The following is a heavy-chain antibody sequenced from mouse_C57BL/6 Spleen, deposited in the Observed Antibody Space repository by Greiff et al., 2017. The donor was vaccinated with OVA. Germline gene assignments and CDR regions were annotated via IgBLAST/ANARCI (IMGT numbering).Heavy chain of an antibody. D-gene: IGHD1-1*01. J-gene: IGHJ3*01. CDR1: GYTFTSYW. CDR2: INPSNGGT. CDR3: AREDYYYGSRAWFAY. Sequence: QVQLKQPGTELVKPGASVKLSCKASGYTFTSYWMHWVKQRPGQGLEWIGNINPSNGGTNYNEKFKSKATLTVDKSSSTAYMQLSSLTSEDSAVYYCAREDYYYGSRAWFAYWGQGTLVTVSA. V-gene: IGHV1-53*01.